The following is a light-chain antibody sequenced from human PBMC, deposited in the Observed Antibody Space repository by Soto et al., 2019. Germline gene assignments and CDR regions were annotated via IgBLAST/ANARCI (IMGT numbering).Light chain of an antibody. J-gene: IGKJ4*01. CDR3: PQSSFSPLT. Sequence: EIVLTQSPGTLSLSPGERATLSCRASETVEKDYLAWFQQKPRQAPRLLIWDARNRATRVPDRFGASGSATDFTLTISRLEPEDFAMYYCPQSSFSPLTFGAGTKVEIK. V-gene: IGKV3-20*01. CDR1: ETVEKDY. CDR2: DAR.